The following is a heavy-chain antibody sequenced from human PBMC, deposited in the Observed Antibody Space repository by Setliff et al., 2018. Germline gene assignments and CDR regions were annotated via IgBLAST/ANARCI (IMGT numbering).Heavy chain of an antibody. J-gene: IGHJ4*02. CDR3: LRIRLVPHGHS. CDR2: IYYSGST. Sequence: ASETLSLTCTVSGGSISSYYWSWIRQPPGKGLEWIGYIYYSGSTNYNPSLKSRVTISVDTSKNQFSLKLSSVTAADTAVYYCLRIRLVPHGHSWGQGALVTVSS. CDR1: GGSISSYY. D-gene: IGHD2-15*01. V-gene: IGHV4-59*01.